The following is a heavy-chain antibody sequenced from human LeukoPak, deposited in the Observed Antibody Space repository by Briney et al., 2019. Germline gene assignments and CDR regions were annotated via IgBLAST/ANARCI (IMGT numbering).Heavy chain of an antibody. V-gene: IGHV1-69*13. Sequence: SVKVSCKASGGTFSSYAISWARQAPGQGLEWMGGIIPIFGTANYAQKFQGRVTITADESTSTAYMELSSLRSEDTAVYYCARGITMIVVEPYYFDYWGQGTLVTVSS. D-gene: IGHD3-22*01. CDR2: IIPIFGTA. J-gene: IGHJ4*02. CDR3: ARGITMIVVEPYYFDY. CDR1: GGTFSSYA.